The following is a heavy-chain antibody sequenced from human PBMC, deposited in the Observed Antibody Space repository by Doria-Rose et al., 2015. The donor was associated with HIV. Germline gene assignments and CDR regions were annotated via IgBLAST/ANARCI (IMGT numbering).Heavy chain of an antibody. CDR3: ARIKSSRWYHKYYFDF. J-gene: IGHJ4*02. CDR1: GVSLSSPGMG. D-gene: IGHD6-13*01. Sequence: ESGPVLVKPTETLTLTCTVSGVSLSSPGMGVSWIRQPPGKALEWLANIFSDGERSYKTSLKSRRTIARGSSKGQVVLTMTDMDPVDTATYYCARIKSSRWYHKYYFDFWGQGTLVIVSA. V-gene: IGHV2-26*01. CDR2: IFSDGER.